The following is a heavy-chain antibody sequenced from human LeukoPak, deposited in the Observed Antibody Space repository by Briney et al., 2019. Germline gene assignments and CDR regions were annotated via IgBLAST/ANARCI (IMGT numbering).Heavy chain of an antibody. V-gene: IGHV4-34*01. D-gene: IGHD3-10*01. J-gene: IGHJ5*02. Sequence: SETLSLTCAVYGGSFSGYYWSWIRQPPGKGLEWIGKINHSGSTNYNPSLKSRVTISVDTSKNQFSLKLSSVTAADTAVYYCARGLKFYYGSGSYYLSSWFDPWGQGTLVTVSS. CDR1: GGSFSGYY. CDR2: INHSGST. CDR3: ARGLKFYYGSGSYYLSSWFDP.